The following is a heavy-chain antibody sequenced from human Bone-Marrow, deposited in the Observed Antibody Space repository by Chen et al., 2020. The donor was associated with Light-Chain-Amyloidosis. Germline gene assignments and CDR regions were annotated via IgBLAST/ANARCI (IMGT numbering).Heavy chain of an antibody. CDR2: VNPTTGGI. J-gene: IGHJ6*02. CDR3: ARDMSPGIAVSGPYGMDV. D-gene: IGHD6-19*01. CDR1: GYTFTGYY. V-gene: IGHV1-2*02. Sequence: QVQLVQSGAELRKPGASVKVSCKASGYTFTGYYIHWVRQAPGQGLEWVGWVNPTTGGIIYAQKFHDRVSMTRHTTVSTVYMELSRLTSDDTALYFCARDMSPGIAVSGPYGMDVWGQGTTVTVSS.